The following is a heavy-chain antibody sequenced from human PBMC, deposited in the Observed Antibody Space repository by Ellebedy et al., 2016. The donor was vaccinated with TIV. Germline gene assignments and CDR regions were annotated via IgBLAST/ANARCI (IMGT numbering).Heavy chain of an antibody. J-gene: IGHJ4*02. Sequence: PGGSLRLSCAVSAFTYSDHYMDLVRPAPGKWREWVGRSSNKAKSSTTDYAAAVKGRFTISRDDSKNSLYLKMNSLKTEDTAIYYCTKDTTTDYWGQGALVTVSS. CDR3: TKDTTTDY. CDR2: SSNKAKSSTT. V-gene: IGHV3-72*01. CDR1: AFTYSDHY. D-gene: IGHD1-1*01.